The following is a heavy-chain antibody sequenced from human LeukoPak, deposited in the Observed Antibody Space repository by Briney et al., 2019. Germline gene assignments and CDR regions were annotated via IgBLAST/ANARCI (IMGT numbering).Heavy chain of an antibody. Sequence: ASVKVSCKASGYTFTGYYMHWVRQAPGQGLEWMGCINPNSGGTNYAQKFQGRVTMTRDMSISTAYMELSRLRSDDTAVYYCAENYYDSSGYYFDYWGQGTLVTVSS. D-gene: IGHD3-22*01. CDR2: INPNSGGT. J-gene: IGHJ4*02. CDR1: GYTFTGYY. V-gene: IGHV1-2*02. CDR3: AENYYDSSGYYFDY.